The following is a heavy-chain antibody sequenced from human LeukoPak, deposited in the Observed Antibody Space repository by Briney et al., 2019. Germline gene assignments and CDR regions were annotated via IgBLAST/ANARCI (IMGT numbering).Heavy chain of an antibody. J-gene: IGHJ4*02. V-gene: IGHV3-23*01. CDR3: ARRSGIAVAGAFDY. D-gene: IGHD6-19*01. CDR1: GFTFSNYA. CDR2: ISGSGDST. Sequence: GGSLRLSCAASGFTFSNYAMRWVRQAPGKGLEWVSGISGSGDSTYYADPVKGRFTISRDNSKNTLYLQMNSLRAEDTAVYYCARRSGIAVAGAFDYWGQGTLVTVSS.